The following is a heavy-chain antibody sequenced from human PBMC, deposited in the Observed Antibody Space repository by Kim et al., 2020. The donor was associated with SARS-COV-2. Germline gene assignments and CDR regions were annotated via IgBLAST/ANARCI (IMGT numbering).Heavy chain of an antibody. J-gene: IGHJ5*02. Sequence: RYYWNWIRQPPGQGLEWIGYIYYSGTTSYNPSLQSRVTISQDTSKSQFSLRLRSVTAADTAIYYCARVGGAGNWLDPWGQGTLVTV. CDR1: RYY. CDR2: IYYSGTT. CDR3: ARVGGAGNWLDP. D-gene: IGHD6-19*01. V-gene: IGHV4-59*01.